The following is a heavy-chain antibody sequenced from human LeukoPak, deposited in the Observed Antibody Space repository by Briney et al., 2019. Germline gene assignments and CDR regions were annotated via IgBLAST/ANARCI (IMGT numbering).Heavy chain of an antibody. CDR1: GGPFHTYA. Sequence: GASVKVSCKASGGPFHTYAISCVRLVPGQGLEWMGRVVPASEISTYPQKFLGRVTITADYSASTVYMELSGLRSDDTATYYCARVGYTRGPLPYGMDVWGQGTTVTV. CDR2: VVPASEIS. V-gene: IGHV1-69*04. CDR3: ARVGYTRGPLPYGMDV. D-gene: IGHD3-16*02. J-gene: IGHJ6*02.